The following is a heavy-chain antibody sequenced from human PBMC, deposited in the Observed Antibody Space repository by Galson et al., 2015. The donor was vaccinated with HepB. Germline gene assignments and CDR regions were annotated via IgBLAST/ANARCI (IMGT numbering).Heavy chain of an antibody. D-gene: IGHD1-26*01. CDR2: ISGSGGST. J-gene: IGHJ6*02. V-gene: IGHV3-23*01. CDR3: AKDPWELGGMDV. CDR1: GFTFSSYA. Sequence: SLRLSCAASGFTFSSYAMSWVRQAPGKGLEWVSAISGSGGSTYYADSVKGRFTISRDNSKNTLYLQMNSLRAEGTAVYYCAKDPWELGGMDVWGQGTTVTVSS.